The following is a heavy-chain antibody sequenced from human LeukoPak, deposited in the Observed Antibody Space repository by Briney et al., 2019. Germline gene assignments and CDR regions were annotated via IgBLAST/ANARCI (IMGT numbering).Heavy chain of an antibody. D-gene: IGHD5-12*01. Sequence: ASVKVSCKASGYTFSNYGFSWVRQAPGQGLEWRGWISVYNGNTNYAQKFQGRVTMTTDTSMRTAFMELRSLRSDDTAVYFCARDEGSGYDSLDYWGQGTLVTVSS. V-gene: IGHV1-18*01. J-gene: IGHJ4*02. CDR1: GYTFSNYG. CDR3: ARDEGSGYDSLDY. CDR2: ISVYNGNT.